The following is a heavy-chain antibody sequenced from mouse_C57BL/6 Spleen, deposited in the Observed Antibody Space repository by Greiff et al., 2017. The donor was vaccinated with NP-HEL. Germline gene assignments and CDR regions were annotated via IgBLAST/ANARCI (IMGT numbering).Heavy chain of an antibody. J-gene: IGHJ4*01. D-gene: IGHD2-1*01. V-gene: IGHV2-5*01. CDR1: GFSLTSYG. CDR2: IWRGGST. Sequence: QVQLKESGPGLVQPSQSLSITCTVSGFSLTSYGVHWVRQSPGKGLEWLGVIWRGGSTDYNAAFMSRLSITKDNSKSQVFFKMNSLQADDTAIYYCAKTEGGNYDYYAMDYWGQGTSVTVSS. CDR3: AKTEGGNYDYYAMDY.